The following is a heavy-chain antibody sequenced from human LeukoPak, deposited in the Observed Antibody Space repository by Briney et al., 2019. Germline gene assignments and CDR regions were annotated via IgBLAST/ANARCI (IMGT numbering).Heavy chain of an antibody. V-gene: IGHV4-59*01. Sequence: PSETLSLTCTVSGGSISSYYWSWIRQPPGKGLEWIGYIYYSGSTNYNPSLKSRVTISVDTSKNQFSLKLSSATAADTAVYYCARDVAVADPTVTFSTGGAFDIWGQGTMVTVSS. CDR1: GGSISSYY. J-gene: IGHJ3*02. CDR2: IYYSGST. CDR3: ARDVAVADPTVTFSTGGAFDI. D-gene: IGHD6-19*01.